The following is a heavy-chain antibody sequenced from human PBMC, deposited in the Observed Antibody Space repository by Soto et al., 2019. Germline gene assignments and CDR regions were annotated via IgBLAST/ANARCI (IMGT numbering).Heavy chain of an antibody. D-gene: IGHD3-16*01. J-gene: IGHJ5*02. V-gene: IGHV3-23*01. CDR3: VKYTVTEDLGES. CDR1: GFTFSSYA. CDR2: VSRAGSYT. Sequence: EVQLLESGGDVVRPGGSLRLSCAASGFTFSSYAMRWVRQAPGKGLEWVAGVSRAGSYTFYADSVRGRFSISRDNSRDTVDLYMNALRGDDTAVYFCVKYTVTEDLGESWGQGTLVSVSS.